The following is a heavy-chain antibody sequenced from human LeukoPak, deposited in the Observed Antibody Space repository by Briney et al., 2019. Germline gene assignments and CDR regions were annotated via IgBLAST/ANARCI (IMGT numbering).Heavy chain of an antibody. J-gene: IGHJ4*02. CDR3: ARTKVDLTGYYTPFDY. V-gene: IGHV5-51*01. CDR1: GYSFTSYW. D-gene: IGHD3-9*01. CDR2: IYPGDSDT. Sequence: HGESLKISCKGSGYSFTSYWIGWVRQMPGKGLEWMGIIYPGDSDTRYSPSFQGQVTISADKSISTAYLQWSSLKASDTAMYYCARTKVDLTGYYTPFDYWGQGTLVTVSS.